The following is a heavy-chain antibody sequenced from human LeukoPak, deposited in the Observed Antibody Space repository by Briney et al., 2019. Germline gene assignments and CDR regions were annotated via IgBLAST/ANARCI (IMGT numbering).Heavy chain of an antibody. CDR1: GFTVSSNY. CDR3: AKEAYANGVVDY. J-gene: IGHJ4*02. D-gene: IGHD2-2*01. Sequence: GSLRLSCAASGFTVSSNYMSWVRQAPGKGLEWVSVIYSGGGTYYADSVKGRFTISRDDSKNTLYLQMDSLRAEDTAVYYCAKEAYANGVVDYWGQGTLVTVSS. CDR2: IYSGGGT. V-gene: IGHV3-66*01.